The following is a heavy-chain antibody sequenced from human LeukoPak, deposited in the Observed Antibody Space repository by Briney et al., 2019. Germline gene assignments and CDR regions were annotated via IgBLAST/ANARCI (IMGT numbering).Heavy chain of an antibody. CDR3: ARSNYDISNYFEY. D-gene: IGHD3-9*01. CDR2: IYTSGST. V-gene: IGHV4-61*02. J-gene: IGHJ4*02. Sequence: SETLSLTCTVSGGSISSGSYYWSWIRQPAGKGLEWIGRIYTSGSTNYNPSLKSRVTISVDTSKNQFSLKLSSVTAADTAVYYCARSNYDISNYFEYWGQGTLVTVSS. CDR1: GGSISSGSYY.